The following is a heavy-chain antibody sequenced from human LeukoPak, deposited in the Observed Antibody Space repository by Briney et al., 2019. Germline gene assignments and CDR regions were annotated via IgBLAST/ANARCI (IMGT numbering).Heavy chain of an antibody. CDR2: IIPIFGTA. CDR1: GGTFSSYA. V-gene: IGHV1-69*05. D-gene: IGHD2-2*01. J-gene: IGHJ6*03. CDR3: ASAGLYCSSTSCYPYYYMDV. Sequence: SVKVSCKASGGTFSSYAISWVRQAPGQGLEWMGGIIPIFGTANYAQKFQGRVTITTDESTSTAYMELSSLRPEDTAVYYCASAGLYCSSTSCYPYYYMDVWGKGTTVTVSS.